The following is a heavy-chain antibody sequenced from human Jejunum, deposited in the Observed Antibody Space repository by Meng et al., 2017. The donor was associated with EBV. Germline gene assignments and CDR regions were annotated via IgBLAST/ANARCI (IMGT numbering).Heavy chain of an antibody. CDR2: VHFSGIT. J-gene: IGHJ4*02. CDR1: GGSFSGYY. Sequence: VPLRQWGSGRLRPTRTLSLTFAVYGGSFSGYYWSWVRQPPGRGLEYIGEVHFSGITNYTPSLKSRVTMSVDASKNQFSLRLTSVTAADTAVYYCARRTGDYVVGYWGQGTLVTVSS. CDR3: ARRTGDYVVGY. D-gene: IGHD2-8*02. V-gene: IGHV4-34*02.